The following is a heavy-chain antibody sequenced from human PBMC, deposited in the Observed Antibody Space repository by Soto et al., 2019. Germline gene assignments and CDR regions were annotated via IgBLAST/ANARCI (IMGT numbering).Heavy chain of an antibody. Sequence: GASVKVSCKTSGFTFGSSAVQWVRQARGQRLEWIGWLVVGTGNTNYAQKFQQRVTISSDRSTNTVSMELSSLASEDTAVYYCATGAYCSGGSCSDYYYYYYGMDLWDQGTTVTVSS. CDR2: LVVGTGNT. J-gene: IGHJ6*02. D-gene: IGHD2-15*01. CDR3: ATGAYCSGGSCSDYYYYYYGMDL. V-gene: IGHV1-58*01. CDR1: GFTFGSSA.